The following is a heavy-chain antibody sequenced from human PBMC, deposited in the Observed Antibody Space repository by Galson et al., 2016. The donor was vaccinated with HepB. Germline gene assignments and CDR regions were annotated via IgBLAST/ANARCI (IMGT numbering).Heavy chain of an antibody. J-gene: IGHJ3*02. D-gene: IGHD5-12*01. Sequence: SVKVSCKASGYTFTSYDINWVRQATGQGPEWMGWMNPKSGNTGHAQQFQGRVTMTEDTSTDTAYMELSSLRSEDTAVYYCATDMRSGIVATISYAFDIWGQGTAVTVSS. CDR1: GYTFTSYD. CDR2: MNPKSGNT. V-gene: IGHV1-8*01. CDR3: ATDMRSGIVATISYAFDI.